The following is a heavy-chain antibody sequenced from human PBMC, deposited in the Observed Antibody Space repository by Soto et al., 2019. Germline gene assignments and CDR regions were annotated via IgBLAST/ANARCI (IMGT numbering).Heavy chain of an antibody. CDR1: GFTFSSYG. J-gene: IGHJ3*02. Sequence: QVRLVESGGGVVQPGRSLRLSCAASGFTFSSYGMHWVRQAPGKGLEWVALISYDGSNKYYADSVKGRFTISRDNSKNTLYLQMNSLRTEDTAVYYCAKDLGHGGRGAFDIWGQGTMVTVSS. CDR2: ISYDGSNK. D-gene: IGHD7-27*01. CDR3: AKDLGHGGRGAFDI. V-gene: IGHV3-30*18.